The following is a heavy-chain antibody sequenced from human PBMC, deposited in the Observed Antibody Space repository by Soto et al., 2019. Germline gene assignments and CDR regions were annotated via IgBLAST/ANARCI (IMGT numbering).Heavy chain of an antibody. V-gene: IGHV5-10-1*01. D-gene: IGHD5-18*01. J-gene: IGHJ2*01. CDR1: GYSFTSYW. CDR2: IDPSDSYT. Sequence: EVQLVQSGAEVKKPGESLRISCKGSGYSFTSYWISWVRQMPGKGLEWMGRIDPSDSYTSYSPSFQGHVTISADKYISTVYLQWSSLKASDTAMYYCARGDTALSYWYFDLWGRGTLVTVSS. CDR3: ARGDTALSYWYFDL.